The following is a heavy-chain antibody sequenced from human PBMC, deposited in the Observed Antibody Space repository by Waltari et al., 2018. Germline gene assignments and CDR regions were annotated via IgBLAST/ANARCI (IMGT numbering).Heavy chain of an antibody. V-gene: IGHV7-4-1*02. J-gene: IGHJ5*02. CDR1: GYTFINYG. Sequence: QVQLVQSGSEMKKPGASVKVSCKASGYTFINYGVTWVRHAPGQGLEWMGWINTNTGKPTYAQGFTGRFVFSSDTSVNTAYLQISNLKTEDTAVYYCARGDIVIVPAADNWFDPWGQGTLVTVSS. CDR2: INTNTGKP. D-gene: IGHD2-15*01. CDR3: ARGDIVIVPAADNWFDP.